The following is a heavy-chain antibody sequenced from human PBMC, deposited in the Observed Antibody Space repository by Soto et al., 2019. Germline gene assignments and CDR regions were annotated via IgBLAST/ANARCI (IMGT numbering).Heavy chain of an antibody. Sequence: GGSKRVSSGAADFMCVNAGRNWVSQAPGKGLEWVGRIKSKTDGGTTDYAAPVKGRFTISRDDSKNTLYLQMNSLKTEDTAVYYCTTGMSGPKNLWGQGTLVTVSS. CDR3: TTGMSGPKNL. CDR2: IKSKTDGGTT. V-gene: IGHV3-15*07. CDR1: DFMCVNAG. D-gene: IGHD6-25*01. J-gene: IGHJ4*02.